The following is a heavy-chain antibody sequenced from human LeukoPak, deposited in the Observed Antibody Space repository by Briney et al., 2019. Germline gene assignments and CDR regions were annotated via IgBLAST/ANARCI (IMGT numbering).Heavy chain of an antibody. J-gene: IGHJ5*02. CDR3: ARETTVTDGNWFDP. V-gene: IGHV4-30-4*01. CDR2: IYYSGST. CDR1: GGSISSGDYY. Sequence: PSETLSLTCTVSGGSISSGDYYWSWIRQPPGKGLEWIGYIYYSGSTYYNPSLKSRVTISVDTSKNQFSLKLSSVTAADTAVYYCARETTVTDGNWFDPWGQGTLVTVSS. D-gene: IGHD4-17*01.